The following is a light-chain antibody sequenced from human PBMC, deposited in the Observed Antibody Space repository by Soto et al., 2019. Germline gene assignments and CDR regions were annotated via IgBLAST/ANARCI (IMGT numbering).Light chain of an antibody. CDR2: DVT. CDR3: RPYRAYRTFEA. CDR1: NTDIGGYNY. Sequence: QSALTQPDSVSASLGELITISCTGTNTDIGGYNYVSWYQQHPGKAPKLVIYDVTSRPSGIPNRFSGSKSGFTASLTISGLQAEDDGHYFCRPYRAYRTFEAFGPGTRSPS. J-gene: IGLJ1*01. V-gene: IGLV2-14*03.